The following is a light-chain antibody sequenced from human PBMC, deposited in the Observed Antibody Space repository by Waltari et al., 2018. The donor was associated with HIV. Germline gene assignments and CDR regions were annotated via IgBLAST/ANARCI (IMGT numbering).Light chain of an antibody. CDR2: EVT. J-gene: IGLJ2*01. CDR1: RSDVGNYNL. V-gene: IGLV2-23*02. Sequence: QSALAQPASVSDSPGQSITISCTGTRSDVGNYNLVSCYQQHPGKVPKLLIYEVTKRPSGVSTRFSGSKSGNTASLTISGLQAEDEADYYCCSYAASRSVVFGGGTKLTVL. CDR3: CSYAASRSVV.